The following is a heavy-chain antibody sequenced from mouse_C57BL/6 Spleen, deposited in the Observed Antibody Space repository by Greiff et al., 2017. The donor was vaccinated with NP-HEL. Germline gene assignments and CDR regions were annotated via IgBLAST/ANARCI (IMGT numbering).Heavy chain of an antibody. CDR2: IDPSDSYT. CDR1: GYTFTSYW. CDR3: ARYGSSPAWFAY. V-gene: IGHV1-69*01. D-gene: IGHD1-1*01. Sequence: VQLQQPGAELVMPGASVKLSCKASGYTFTSYWMHWVKQRPGQGLEWIGEIDPSDSYTNYNQKFKGKSTLTVDKSSSTAYMQLSSLTSEDSAVYYCARYGSSPAWFAYWGQGTLATVSA. J-gene: IGHJ3*01.